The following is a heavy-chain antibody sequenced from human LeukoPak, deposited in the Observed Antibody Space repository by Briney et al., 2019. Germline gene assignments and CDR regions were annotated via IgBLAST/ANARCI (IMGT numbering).Heavy chain of an antibody. CDR3: ARGVAAASGGDWFDP. CDR1: GCTFTSYD. V-gene: IGHV1-8*01. CDR2: MNPNSGNT. D-gene: IGHD6-13*01. J-gene: IGHJ5*02. Sequence: ASVKVSCKATGCTFTSYDINWVRQATGQGLEWMGWMNPNSGNTGYAQKFQGRVTMTRNTSISTAYMELSRLRSEDTAVYYCARGVAAASGGDWFDPWGQGTLVTVSS.